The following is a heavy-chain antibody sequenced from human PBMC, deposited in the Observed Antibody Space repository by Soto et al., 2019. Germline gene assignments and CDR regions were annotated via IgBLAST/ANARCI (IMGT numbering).Heavy chain of an antibody. Sequence: GGSLRLSCTASGLTFSAYSMNWVRQAPGQGPEWVSSISASSTYIYYADSVKGRVTMTRDISIATAYMELSSLRSDDTAIYYCARMATFGSLNWFDPWGQGTLVTVSS. V-gene: IGHV3-21*04. CDR3: ARMATFGSLNWFDP. J-gene: IGHJ5*02. CDR2: ISASSTYI. CDR1: GLTFSAYS. D-gene: IGHD3-16*01.